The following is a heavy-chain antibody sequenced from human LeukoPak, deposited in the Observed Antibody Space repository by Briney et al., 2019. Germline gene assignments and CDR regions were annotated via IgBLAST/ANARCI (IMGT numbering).Heavy chain of an antibody. CDR2: IYTSGST. CDR3: ARVVNYTSRKNWYDP. J-gene: IGHJ5*02. Sequence: PSETLSLTCTVSGGSISSGSYYWSWIRQPAGKGLEWIGRIYTSGSTNYNPSLKSRVTISVDASKSQFSLKLNSVTTADTAVYYCARVVNYTSRKNWYDPWGQGTLVVVSS. V-gene: IGHV4-61*02. D-gene: IGHD3-3*01. CDR1: GGSISSGSYY.